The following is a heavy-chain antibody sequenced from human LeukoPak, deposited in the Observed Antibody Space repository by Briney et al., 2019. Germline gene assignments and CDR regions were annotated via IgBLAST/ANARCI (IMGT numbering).Heavy chain of an antibody. J-gene: IGHJ4*02. Sequence: SETLSLTCTVSGGSISSSSYYWGWIRQPPGKGLEWIGSIYYSGSTYYNPSLKSRVTISVDTSKNQFSLKLSSVTAADTAVYYCARHFGRQIWGSRELRSFDYWGQGTLVTVSS. CDR1: GGSISSSSYY. CDR3: ARHFGRQIWGSRELRSFDY. D-gene: IGHD1-26*01. V-gene: IGHV4-39*01. CDR2: IYYSGST.